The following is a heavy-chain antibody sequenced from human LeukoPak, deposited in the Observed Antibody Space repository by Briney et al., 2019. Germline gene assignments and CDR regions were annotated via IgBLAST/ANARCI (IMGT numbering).Heavy chain of an antibody. V-gene: IGHV3-23*01. D-gene: IGHD3-3*01. J-gene: IGHJ4*02. CDR2: TSGSGGST. CDR3: AKDRGALRFLEWLLLDY. CDR1: GFTFSSYA. Sequence: GGSLRLSCAASGFTFSSYAMSWVRQAPGKGLEWVSATSGSGGSTYYADSVKGRFTISRDNSKNALYLQMNSLRAEDTAVYYCAKDRGALRFLEWLLLDYWGQGTLVTVSS.